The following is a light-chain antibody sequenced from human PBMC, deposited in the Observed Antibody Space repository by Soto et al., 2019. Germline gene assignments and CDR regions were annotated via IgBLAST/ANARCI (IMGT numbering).Light chain of an antibody. V-gene: IGLV1-40*01. CDR2: GNS. J-gene: IGLJ3*02. CDR1: SSNIGAGYD. CDR3: QSYDSSLRGRV. Sequence: QSVLTQPPSVSGAPGQRVTISCTGRSSNIGAGYDVHWYQQLPGTAPKLLIYGNSNRPSGVPDRFSGSKSGTSASLAITGLQAEDEADYYCQSYDSSLRGRVFGGGTKVTVL.